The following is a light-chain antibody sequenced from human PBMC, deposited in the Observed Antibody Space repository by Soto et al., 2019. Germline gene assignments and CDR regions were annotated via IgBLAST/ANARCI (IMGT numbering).Light chain of an antibody. CDR3: SSYTSDTSPYV. CDR1: NSDIGAYNY. V-gene: IGLV2-14*01. CDR2: EVN. Sequence: QSALTQPPSASGSPGQSVTISCTGTNSDIGAYNYVSWYQLHPGKAPKLIIYEVNNRPSGLSNRFSGSKSGNTASLTISGLQADDEGDYYCSSYTSDTSPYVFGTGTKLTVL. J-gene: IGLJ1*01.